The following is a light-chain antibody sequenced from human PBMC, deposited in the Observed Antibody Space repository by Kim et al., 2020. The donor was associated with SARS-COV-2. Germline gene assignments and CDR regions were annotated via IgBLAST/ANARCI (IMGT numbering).Light chain of an antibody. Sequence: PGKTARITCGGNKIGSKSVHWYQQKPGQAPVLVIYDDSDRPSGIPERFSGSNSGNTATLTISRVEAGDEADYYCQVWDSSSDHPYVFATGTKVTVL. CDR1: KIGSKS. J-gene: IGLJ1*01. CDR3: QVWDSSSDHPYV. CDR2: DDS. V-gene: IGLV3-21*03.